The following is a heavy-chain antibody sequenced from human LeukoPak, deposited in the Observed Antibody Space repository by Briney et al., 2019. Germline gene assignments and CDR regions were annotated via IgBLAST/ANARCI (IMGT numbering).Heavy chain of an antibody. D-gene: IGHD3-22*01. CDR2: ISGNGAGT. CDR3: AKEPNIVVAPEYFDY. Sequence: GGSLRLSCAASGFTFSTSAMSWVRQAPGKGLEWVSAISGNGAGTYYAGSLKGRFTISRDNSENTLYLQMNSLRAEDTAVYYCAKEPNIVVAPEYFDYWGQGTLVTVSS. CDR1: GFTFSTSA. J-gene: IGHJ4*02. V-gene: IGHV3-23*01.